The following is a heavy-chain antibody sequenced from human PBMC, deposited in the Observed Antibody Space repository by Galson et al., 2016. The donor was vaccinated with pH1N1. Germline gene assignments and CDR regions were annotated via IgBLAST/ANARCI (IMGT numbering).Heavy chain of an antibody. CDR1: RFTFSNKW. Sequence: SLRLSCAASRFTFSNKWMHWIRQSPGKGLERVSLLKSDGTSTNYADSVKGRFTISRDSAKNTLYLQMNSMRVEDTAVYYCIREMAWGQGILVTVSS. CDR2: LKSDGTST. D-gene: IGHD5-24*01. CDR3: IREMA. J-gene: IGHJ5*02. V-gene: IGHV3-74*01.